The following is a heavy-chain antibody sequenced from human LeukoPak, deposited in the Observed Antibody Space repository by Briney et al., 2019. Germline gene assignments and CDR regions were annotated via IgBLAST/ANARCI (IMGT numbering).Heavy chain of an antibody. D-gene: IGHD3-10*01. J-gene: IGHJ4*02. CDR1: GGSISSSSYY. CDR2: IYYSGST. V-gene: IGHV4-39*07. CDR3: ARWRGRFDY. Sequence: PSETLSLTCTVSGGSISSSSYYWGWIRQPPGKGLEWVGSIYYSGSTYYNPSLKSRVTISVDTSKNQFSLKLSSVTAADTAVYYCARWRGRFDYWGQGTLVTVSS.